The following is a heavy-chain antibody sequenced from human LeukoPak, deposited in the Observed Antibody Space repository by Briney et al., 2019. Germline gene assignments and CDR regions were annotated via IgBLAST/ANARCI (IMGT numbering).Heavy chain of an antibody. CDR1: GFTFSSYA. Sequence: PGGSLRLSCAASGFTFSSYAMSWVRQAPGKGLEWVSAISGSGGSTYYADSVKGRFTISRDNSKNTLYLQMNSLRAEDTAVYYCAKQHCSSTSCYRFYWGQGTLVTVSS. V-gene: IGHV3-23*01. CDR3: AKQHCSSTSCYRFY. CDR2: ISGSGGST. D-gene: IGHD2-2*02. J-gene: IGHJ4*02.